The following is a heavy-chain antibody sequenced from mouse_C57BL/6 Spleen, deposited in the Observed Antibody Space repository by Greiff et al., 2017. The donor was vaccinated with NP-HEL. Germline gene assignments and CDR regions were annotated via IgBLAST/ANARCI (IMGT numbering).Heavy chain of an antibody. Sequence: DVHLVESGGGLVKPGGSLKLSCAASGFTFSDYGMHWVRQAPEKGLEWVAYISSGSSTIYYADTVKGRFTISRDNAKNTRFLQMTSLRSEDTAMYYCARDFDVWGTGTTVTVSS. V-gene: IGHV5-17*01. CDR3: ARDFDV. CDR2: ISSGSSTI. J-gene: IGHJ1*03. CDR1: GFTFSDYG.